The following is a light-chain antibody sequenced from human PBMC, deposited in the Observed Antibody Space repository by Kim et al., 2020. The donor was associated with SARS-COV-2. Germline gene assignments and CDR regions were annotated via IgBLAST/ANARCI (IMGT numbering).Light chain of an antibody. CDR3: NSYTSSSTRV. Sequence: GQSITISCTGTSSDVGGYNHVSWYQQHPGKAPKLMIYDVSNRPSGVSTRFSGSKSGNTASLTISGLQAEDEADYYCNSYTSSSTRVFGGGTQLTVL. CDR2: DVS. V-gene: IGLV2-14*03. J-gene: IGLJ3*02. CDR1: SSDVGGYNH.